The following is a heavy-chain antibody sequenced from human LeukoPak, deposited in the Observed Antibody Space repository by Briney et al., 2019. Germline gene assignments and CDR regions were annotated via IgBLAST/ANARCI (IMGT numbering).Heavy chain of an antibody. CDR3: AKDAPIYSWLRSHFDY. Sequence: GGSLRLSCAASGFTFSSYWMSWVRQAPGKGLEWVANIKQDGSEKYYVDSVKGRFTISRDNSKNTLYLQMNSLRAEDTAVYYCAKDAPIYSWLRSHFDYWGQGTLVTVSS. D-gene: IGHD5-12*01. V-gene: IGHV3-7*01. J-gene: IGHJ4*02. CDR2: IKQDGSEK. CDR1: GFTFSSYW.